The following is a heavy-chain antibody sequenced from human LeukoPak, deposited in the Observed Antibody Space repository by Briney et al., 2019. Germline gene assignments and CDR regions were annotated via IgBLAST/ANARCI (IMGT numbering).Heavy chain of an antibody. J-gene: IGHJ5*02. CDR1: GGSISSGSYY. V-gene: IGHV4-61*02. Sequence: SETLSLTCTVSGGSISSGSYYWSWIRQPAGKGLEWIGRIYTSGSTNYNPSLKSRVTMSVDTSKNQFSLKLSSVTAADTAVYYCAREHYCSGGSCYGNWFDPWGQGTLVTVSS. CDR2: IYTSGST. CDR3: AREHYCSGGSCYGNWFDP. D-gene: IGHD2-15*01.